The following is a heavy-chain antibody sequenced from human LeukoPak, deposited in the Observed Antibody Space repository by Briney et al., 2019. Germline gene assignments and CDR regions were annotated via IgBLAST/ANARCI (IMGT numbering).Heavy chain of an antibody. J-gene: IGHJ4*02. Sequence: GGSLRLSCAASGFTFDDYGMSWVRQAPGKGLEWVSGINWNGGSTGYADSVKGRFTISGDNAKNSLYLQMNSLRAEDTALYYCARAYYDSSGYLTSDYWGQGTLVTVSS. CDR3: ARAYYDSSGYLTSDY. D-gene: IGHD3-22*01. CDR2: INWNGGST. CDR1: GFTFDDYG. V-gene: IGHV3-20*04.